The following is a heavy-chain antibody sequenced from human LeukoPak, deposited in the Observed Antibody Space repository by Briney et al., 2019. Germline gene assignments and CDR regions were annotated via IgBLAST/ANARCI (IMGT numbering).Heavy chain of an antibody. V-gene: IGHV4-31*03. CDR2: IYYSGST. CDR3: ARVSLSGDYRVDY. CDR1: GGSISSGGYY. D-gene: IGHD4-17*01. J-gene: IGHJ4*02. Sequence: SETLSLTCTVSGGSISSGGYYWSWIRQHPGKGLEWIGYIYYSGSTYYSPSLKSRVTISVDTSKNQFSLKLSSVTAADTAVYYCARVSLSGDYRVDYWGQGTLVTVSS.